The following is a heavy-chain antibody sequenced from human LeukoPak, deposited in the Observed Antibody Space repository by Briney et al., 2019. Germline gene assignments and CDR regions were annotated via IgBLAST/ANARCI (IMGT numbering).Heavy chain of an antibody. D-gene: IGHD3-3*01. Sequence: SDTLSLLRTASGYYHCRGYYWGWIRPPPGKGLEWIGSIYHSGNTHYNPPLKSRVTISVDTSKNQFSLKLSSVTAADTAVYYCASVPSDFWTDYWGQGTLVTVSS. J-gene: IGHJ4*02. V-gene: IGHV4-38-2*02. CDR2: IYHSGNT. CDR1: GYYHCRGYY. CDR3: ASVPSDFWTDY.